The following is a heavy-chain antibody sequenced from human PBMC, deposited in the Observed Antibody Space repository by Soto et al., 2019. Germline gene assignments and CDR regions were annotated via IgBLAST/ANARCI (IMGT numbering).Heavy chain of an antibody. CDR1: GFTFSTDNM. Sequence: PGWSLRLSCAASGFTFSTDNMNWIRQPPGKGLEWIGEIYHTGSTKYNPSLKNRVTISVDKSNNEFSLNLKSVTAADTAVYYCATLPPRIVVMTLPFTSWGQGTLVTVSS. D-gene: IGHD2-21*02. CDR2: IYHTGST. V-gene: IGHV4-4*02. J-gene: IGHJ4*02. CDR3: ATLPPRIVVMTLPFTS.